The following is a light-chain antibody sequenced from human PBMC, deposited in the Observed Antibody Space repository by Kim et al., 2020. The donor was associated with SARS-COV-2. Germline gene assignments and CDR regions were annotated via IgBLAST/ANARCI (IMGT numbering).Light chain of an antibody. V-gene: IGLV2-14*04. J-gene: IGLJ3*02. CDR1: SSDVGGYNY. CDR2: DVN. CDR3: SSYRNTNTWV. Sequence: GQSITISCTGTSSDVGGYNYVSWYQQHPGKAPKLMIYDVNKWPSGVSNLFSGSKSGNTASLTISGLQAEDEAEYYCSSYRNTNTWVFGGGTKLTVL.